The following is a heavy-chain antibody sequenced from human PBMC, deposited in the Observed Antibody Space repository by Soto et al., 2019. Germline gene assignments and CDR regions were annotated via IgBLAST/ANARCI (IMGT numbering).Heavy chain of an antibody. D-gene: IGHD2-15*01. CDR2: IYSGGST. CDR1: GFTVSSNY. V-gene: IGHV3-66*01. CDR3: ATAKLLLPWLFDY. Sequence: EVQLVESGGGLVQPGGSLRLSCAASGFTVSSNYMTWVRQAPGKGLEWVSVIYSGGSTNYADSVKGRFTISRGDSKNTLFLQMNSLRAEDTAVYYCATAKLLLPWLFDYWGQGILVTVSS. J-gene: IGHJ4*02.